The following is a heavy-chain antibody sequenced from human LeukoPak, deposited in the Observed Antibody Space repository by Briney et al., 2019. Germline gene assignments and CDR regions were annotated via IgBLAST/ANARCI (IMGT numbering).Heavy chain of an antibody. CDR1: GLTFSTYG. Sequence: PGGSLRLSCAASGLTFSTYGIHWVRQVPGRGLEWVAVISHDGSNYYYADSVKGRFTISRDNSKNTLYLQMNSLRTEDTALYYCAKATGNNWYYFDDWGRGTLVTVSS. CDR3: AKATGNNWYYFDD. CDR2: ISHDGSNY. V-gene: IGHV3-30*18. D-gene: IGHD1-1*01. J-gene: IGHJ4*02.